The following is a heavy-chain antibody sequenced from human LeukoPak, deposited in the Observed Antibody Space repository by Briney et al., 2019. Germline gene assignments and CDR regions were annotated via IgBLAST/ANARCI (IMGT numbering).Heavy chain of an antibody. Sequence: GGSLRLSCAASGFTFDDYGMSWVRQAPGKGLEWVSGINWNGGSTGYADSVKGRFTISGDNSKNTMYLQMNSLRAEDTAVYYCAKPDNSWSFDYWGQGTLVTVSS. CDR2: INWNGGST. CDR3: AKPDNSWSFDY. D-gene: IGHD6-13*01. J-gene: IGHJ4*02. V-gene: IGHV3-20*04. CDR1: GFTFDDYG.